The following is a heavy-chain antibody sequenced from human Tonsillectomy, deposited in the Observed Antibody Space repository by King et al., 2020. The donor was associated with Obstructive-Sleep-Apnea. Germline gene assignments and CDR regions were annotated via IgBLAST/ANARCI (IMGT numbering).Heavy chain of an antibody. CDR2: IDPSDSYI. D-gene: IGHD3-9*01. J-gene: IGHJ3*02. CDR1: GYSFTSYW. CDR3: AKIHDFDILTGYYNDALDI. V-gene: IGHV5-10-1*01. Sequence: QLVQSGAEVKKPGESLRISCKGSGYSFTSYWISWVRQMPGKGLEWMGRIDPSDSYIKYSPSFQGHVIISADKSFSTAYLQWSSLKASDTAVYYCAKIHDFDILTGYYNDALDIWGQGTKVTVSS.